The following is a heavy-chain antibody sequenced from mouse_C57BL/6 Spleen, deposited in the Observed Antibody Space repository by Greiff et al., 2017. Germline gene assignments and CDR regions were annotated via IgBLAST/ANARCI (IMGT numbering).Heavy chain of an antibody. J-gene: IGHJ4*01. CDR2: IWSGGST. D-gene: IGHD2-12*01. CDR1: GFSLPSYG. Sequence: QVQLQQSGPGLVQPSQSLSITCTVSGFSLPSYGVHWVRPSPGKGLEWLGVIWSGGSTDYNAAFISRLSISKDNSKSQVFFKMNSLQADDTAIYYCARRDYSDAMDYWGQGTSVTVSS. CDR3: ARRDYSDAMDY. V-gene: IGHV2-2*01.